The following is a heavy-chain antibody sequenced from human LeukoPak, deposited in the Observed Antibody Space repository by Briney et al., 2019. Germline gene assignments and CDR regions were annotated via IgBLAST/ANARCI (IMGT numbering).Heavy chain of an antibody. CDR2: IGTAGDT. CDR1: GFTFSSYD. Sequence: GGSLRLSCAASGFTFSSYDMHWVRQATGKGLEWVSAIGTAGDTYYPGSVKGRFTISRENAKNSLYLQMNSLRAGDTAVYYCARGGSYYDSNQFDPWGQGTQVTVSS. D-gene: IGHD3-22*01. V-gene: IGHV3-13*01. J-gene: IGHJ5*02. CDR3: ARGGSYYDSNQFDP.